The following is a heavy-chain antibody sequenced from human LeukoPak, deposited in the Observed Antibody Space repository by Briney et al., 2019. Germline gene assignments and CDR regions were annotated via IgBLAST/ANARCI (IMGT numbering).Heavy chain of an antibody. V-gene: IGHV1-18*01. J-gene: IGHJ4*02. Sequence: EASVTVSFTASGYTLTIYDINWVRQATGQGHEWMGWITAYNGNTNYSPNFRERLTMTTDPSTSTVYMELRSLRSDDTAMYYCVRDTSSSWLGSFWGQGTLVTVSS. CDR2: ITAYNGNT. CDR1: GYTLTIYD. CDR3: VRDTSSSWLGSF. D-gene: IGHD6-13*01.